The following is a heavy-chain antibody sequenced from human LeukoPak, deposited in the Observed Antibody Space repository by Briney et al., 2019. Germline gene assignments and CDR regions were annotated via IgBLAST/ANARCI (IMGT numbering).Heavy chain of an antibody. CDR2: INPNSGGT. CDR1: GYTFTGYY. V-gene: IGHV1-2*02. J-gene: IGHJ4*02. Sequence: GASVTVPYKASGYTFTGYYMHWVRQAPGQGLEWMGWINPNSGGTNYAQKFQGRVTMTRATSINTASMELSRLKSDDTAVFYCAKVAEMATILPYFDRGGQGTLVTVSS. D-gene: IGHD5-24*01. CDR3: AKVAEMATILPYFDR.